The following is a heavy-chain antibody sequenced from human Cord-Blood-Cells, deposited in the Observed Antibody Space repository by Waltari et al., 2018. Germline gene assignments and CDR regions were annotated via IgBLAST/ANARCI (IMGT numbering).Heavy chain of an antibody. CDR1: GGHISRSSYY. J-gene: IGHJ4*02. Sequence: QLQLQESGPGLVKPSETLSLTCTVSGGHISRSSYYWGWIRQPPGKGLEWIGSIYYSGSTYYNPSLKSRVTISVDTSKNQFSLKLSSVTAADTAVYYCARSPTTVTTQFDYWGQGTLVTVSS. D-gene: IGHD4-17*01. CDR3: ARSPTTVTTQFDY. CDR2: IYYSGST. V-gene: IGHV4-39*07.